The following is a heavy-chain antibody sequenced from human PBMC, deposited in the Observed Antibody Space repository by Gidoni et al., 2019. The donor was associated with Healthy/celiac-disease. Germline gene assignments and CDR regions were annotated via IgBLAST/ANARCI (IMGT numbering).Heavy chain of an antibody. CDR3: ARHVLVPAAASFPTYYFDY. D-gene: IGHD2-2*01. Sequence: EVQLVQSGAEVKKPGASLKISCKGSGYSFTTYWIGWVRQMPGNGLEWVGIIHPGDSDTRYSPSFQGQVTISADKSISTAYLQWSSLKASDTAMYYCARHVLVPAAASFPTYYFDYWGQGTLVTVSS. CDR1: GYSFTTYW. V-gene: IGHV5-51*01. J-gene: IGHJ4*02. CDR2: IHPGDSDT.